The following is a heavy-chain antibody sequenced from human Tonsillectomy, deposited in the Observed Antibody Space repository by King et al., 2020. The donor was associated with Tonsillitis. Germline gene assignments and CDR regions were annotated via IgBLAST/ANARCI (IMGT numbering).Heavy chain of an antibody. D-gene: IGHD4-17*01. V-gene: IGHV3-48*03. CDR1: GFTFSTYE. CDR3: ARLARDYGDPPWNYYYMDA. CDR2: ITSSGSGI. Sequence: VQLVESGGGLVQPGGSLRLSCAASGFTFSTYEMNWVRQAPGKGLEWVSYITSSGSGIFYADFVKGRFTISRDNSQKSLYLQMNSLRAEDTAVYYCARLARDYGDPPWNYYYMDAWGKGTTVTVSS. J-gene: IGHJ6*03.